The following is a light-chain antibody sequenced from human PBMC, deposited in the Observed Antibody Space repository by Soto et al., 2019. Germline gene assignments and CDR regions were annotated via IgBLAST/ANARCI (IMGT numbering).Light chain of an antibody. J-gene: IGLJ1*01. Sequence: QSVLTQPASVFGSPGQSITFSCTGTSSDVGGYNFVSWYQQHPGKAPKLMIYEVSNRPSGVSNRFSGSKSGNTASLTISGLQAEDEADYYCSSYTSSILYVFGTGTKVTVL. V-gene: IGLV2-14*01. CDR2: EVS. CDR3: SSYTSSILYV. CDR1: SSDVGGYNF.